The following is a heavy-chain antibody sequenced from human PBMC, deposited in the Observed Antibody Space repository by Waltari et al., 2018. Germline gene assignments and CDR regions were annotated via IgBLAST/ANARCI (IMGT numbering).Heavy chain of an antibody. D-gene: IGHD3-3*01. V-gene: IGHV4-38-2*01. Sequence: QLQESGPGLVKPSETLSLTCAVSGYSINSGYYWGWTRQPPGRGLEWIGSISHDGNSYYNPSLKSRVSISTDSSKNHFSLKLTSVTAADTAIYYCATGNEFNDFWSGYFWLDPWGQGVLVTVSS. J-gene: IGHJ5*02. CDR3: ATGNEFNDFWSGYFWLDP. CDR2: ISHDGNS. CDR1: GYSINSGYY.